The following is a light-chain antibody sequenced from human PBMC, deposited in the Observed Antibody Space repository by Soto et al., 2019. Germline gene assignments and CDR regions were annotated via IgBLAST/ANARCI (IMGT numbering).Light chain of an antibody. V-gene: IGKV3-11*01. CDR1: QSVSNN. Sequence: EIVLTQSPATLSLSPGERATLSSRASQSVSNNLAWYQQKPGQAPRLLIYDASNRATGIPARFSGSGSGTDFTLTISSLEPEDFAVYYCQQRSNWPPLTFGGGIKVEIK. CDR2: DAS. CDR3: QQRSNWPPLT. J-gene: IGKJ4*01.